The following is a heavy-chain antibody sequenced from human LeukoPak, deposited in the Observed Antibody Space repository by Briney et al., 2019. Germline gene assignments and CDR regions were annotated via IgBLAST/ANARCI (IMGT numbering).Heavy chain of an antibody. CDR3: AREEGYCSSTSCYEAGGEYGMDV. Sequence: SETLSLTCTVSGGSISSSGYYWSWIRQHPGKGLEWIGYIYYSGSTYYSPSLKSRVTISVDTSKNQFSLKLSSVTAADTAVYYCAREEGYCSSTSCYEAGGEYGMDVWGQGTTVTVSS. CDR1: GGSISSSGYY. J-gene: IGHJ6*02. CDR2: IYYSGST. V-gene: IGHV4-31*03. D-gene: IGHD2-2*01.